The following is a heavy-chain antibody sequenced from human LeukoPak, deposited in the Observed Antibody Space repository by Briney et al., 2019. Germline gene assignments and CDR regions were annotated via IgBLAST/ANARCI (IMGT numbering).Heavy chain of an antibody. CDR1: GFSFDDYA. V-gene: IGHV3-9*01. D-gene: IGHD6-13*01. CDR2: ITWNSGDI. J-gene: IGHJ2*01. CDR3: AKAFSSTWYWYFDL. Sequence: GGSLRLSCAASGFSFDDYAMHWVRQAPGKGLEWVSGITWNSGDIDYADSVKGRFIITRDNAKNSLFLQMNSLRPEDTALYYCAKAFSSTWYWYFDLWGRGTLVTVSS.